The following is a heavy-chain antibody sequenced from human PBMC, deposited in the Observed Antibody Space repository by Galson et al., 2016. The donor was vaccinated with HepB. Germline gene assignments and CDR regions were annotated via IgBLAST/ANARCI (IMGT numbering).Heavy chain of an antibody. D-gene: IGHD6-13*01. V-gene: IGHV3-21*01. CDR1: AFTFSSYY. CDR2: IKNSNSDV. CDR3: ARARIAALGTGAFDM. Sequence: SLRLSCAASAFTFSSYYMHWVRQAPGKGLEWVSSIKNSNSDVYYEDSVKGRFTISRDNAENSLYLQMDSLTAEDTAMYYCARARIAALGTGAFDMWGQGTMVTVSS. J-gene: IGHJ3*02.